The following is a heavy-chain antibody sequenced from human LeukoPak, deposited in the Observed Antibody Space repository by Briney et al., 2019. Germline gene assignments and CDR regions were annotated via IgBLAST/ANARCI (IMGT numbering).Heavy chain of an antibody. CDR1: GYTFTDYY. J-gene: IGHJ6*03. CDR2: LNSESGGA. CDR3: ARALVGSSSGYFYYYMDV. V-gene: IGHV1-2*02. Sequence: ASVKVSCKASGYTFTDYYIHWVRQAPGQGPEWMGWLNSESGGAKYAQRFQARVTMTRDTSISAAYMELTRLRSDDTAVYYCARALVGSSSGYFYYYMDVWGKGTTVTVSS. D-gene: IGHD6-6*01.